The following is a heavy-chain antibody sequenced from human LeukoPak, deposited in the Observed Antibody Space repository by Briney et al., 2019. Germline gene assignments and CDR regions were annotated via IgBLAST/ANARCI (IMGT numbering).Heavy chain of an antibody. J-gene: IGHJ4*02. CDR3: ARDLNWETY. D-gene: IGHD7-27*01. CDR2: IKTDGSLT. CDR1: GFTFSSYW. V-gene: IGHV3-7*01. Sequence: PGGSLRLSCVASGFTFSSYWMTWVRQAPGKGLEWVANIKTDGSLTYYVDSVKGRFTISRDNAKNSLYLQMNSLRAEDTAVYHCARDLNWETYWGQGTLVTVSS.